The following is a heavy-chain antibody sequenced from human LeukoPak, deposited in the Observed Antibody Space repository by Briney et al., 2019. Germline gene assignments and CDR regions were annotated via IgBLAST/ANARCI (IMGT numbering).Heavy chain of an antibody. J-gene: IGHJ5*02. CDR3: AAGGAAGKWFDP. D-gene: IGHD6-13*01. CDR2: FDPEDGET. CDR1: GYTLTESS. V-gene: IGHV1-24*01. Sequence: ASVKVSRKVSGYTLTESSMHWVRQAPGKGLEWMGGFDPEDGETIYAQKFQGRVTMIEDTSTDTAYMELSSLRSEDTAVYYCAAGGAAGKWFDPWGQGTLVTVSS.